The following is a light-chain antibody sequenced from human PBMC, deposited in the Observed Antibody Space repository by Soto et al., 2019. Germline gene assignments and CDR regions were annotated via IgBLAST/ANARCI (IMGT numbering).Light chain of an antibody. CDR2: GAS. Sequence: EIVLTQSPGTLSLSPGERATLSCRDSQSVSSSYLAWYQQKPGQAPRLLIYGASSRATGIPDRFSGSGSGTDFTLIISRLEPEDFAVYYCQQYGSSPRTFGQGTKV. V-gene: IGKV3-20*01. J-gene: IGKJ1*01. CDR1: QSVSSSY. CDR3: QQYGSSPRT.